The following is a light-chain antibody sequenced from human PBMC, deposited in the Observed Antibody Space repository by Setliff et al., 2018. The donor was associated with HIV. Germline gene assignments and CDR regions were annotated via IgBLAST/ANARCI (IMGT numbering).Light chain of an antibody. J-gene: IGLJ1*01. CDR3: NSYTSTTFYV. CDR1: NSDVGGYNF. Sequence: QSVLTQPRSVSGSPGQSVTISCTGTNSDVGGYNFVSWYQHHPGKAPKLLIYDVSKRPSGVPDRFSGSKSGNTASLTISGLQAEDEADYYCNSYTSTTFYVFGSGTKV. CDR2: DVS. V-gene: IGLV2-11*01.